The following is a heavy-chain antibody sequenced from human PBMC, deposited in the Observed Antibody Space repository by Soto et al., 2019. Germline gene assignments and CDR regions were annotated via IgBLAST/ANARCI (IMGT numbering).Heavy chain of an antibody. CDR2: IIPIFGTA. V-gene: IGHV1-69*06. CDR3: ASAVASRSSGYINWFDP. D-gene: IGHD3-22*01. CDR1: GGTFSSYA. J-gene: IGHJ5*02. Sequence: GASVKVSCKASGGTFSSYAISWVRQAPGQGLEWMGGIIPIFGTANYAQKFQGRVTITADKSTSTAYMELSSLRSEDTAVYYCASAVASRSSGYINWFDPWGQGTLVTVSS.